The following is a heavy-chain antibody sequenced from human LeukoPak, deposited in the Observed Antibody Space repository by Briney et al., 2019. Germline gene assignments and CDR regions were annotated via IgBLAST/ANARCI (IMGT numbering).Heavy chain of an antibody. CDR2: IIPIFGTA. Sequence: SVKVSCKASGATFGSYAISWVRQAPGQGLEWMGGIIPIFGTANYAQKFQGRVTITADESTSTAYMELSSLRSEDTAVYYCARGSASKSDFDYWGQGTLVTVSS. J-gene: IGHJ4*02. V-gene: IGHV1-69*13. CDR1: GATFGSYA. D-gene: IGHD2-15*01. CDR3: ARGSASKSDFDY.